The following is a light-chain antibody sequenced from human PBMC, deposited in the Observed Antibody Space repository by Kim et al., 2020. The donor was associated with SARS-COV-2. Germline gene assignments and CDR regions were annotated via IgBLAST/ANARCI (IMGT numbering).Light chain of an antibody. Sequence: GQRVTISCSGSSSNSGSNYVYWYQQLPGTAPKRLIYRNNQRPSGVPDRFSGSKSGTSASLAISGLRSEDEADYYCAAWDDSLSGLVFGGGTQLTVL. CDR2: RNN. CDR1: SSNSGSNY. CDR3: AAWDDSLSGLV. V-gene: IGLV1-47*01. J-gene: IGLJ2*01.